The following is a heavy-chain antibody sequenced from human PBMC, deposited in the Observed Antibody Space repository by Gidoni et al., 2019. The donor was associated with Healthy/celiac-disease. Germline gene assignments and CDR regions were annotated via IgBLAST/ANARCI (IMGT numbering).Heavy chain of an antibody. CDR3: ARERGATTPVADY. Sequence: EVQLVESGGGLVKPGGSLRLACAASGITLSSHSMNWVRQAPGKGLEGVSSISSSSSYIYYADSVKGRFTISRDNAKNSLYLQMNSLRAEDTAVYYCARERGATTPVADYWGQGTLVTVSS. CDR1: GITLSSHS. J-gene: IGHJ4*02. CDR2: ISSSSSYI. V-gene: IGHV3-21*01. D-gene: IGHD1-26*01.